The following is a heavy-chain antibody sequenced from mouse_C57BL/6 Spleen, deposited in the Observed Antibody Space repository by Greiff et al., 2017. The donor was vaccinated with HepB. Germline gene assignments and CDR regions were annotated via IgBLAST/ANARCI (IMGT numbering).Heavy chain of an antibody. Sequence: DVHLVESGGGLVKPGGSLKLSCAASGFTFSSYAMSWVRQTPEKRLEWVATISDGGSYTYYPDNVKGRFTISRDNAKNNLYLQMSHLKSEDTAMYYCARGVGYFDVWGTGTTVTVSS. V-gene: IGHV5-4*01. CDR2: ISDGGSYT. CDR3: ARGVGYFDV. CDR1: GFTFSSYA. J-gene: IGHJ1*03.